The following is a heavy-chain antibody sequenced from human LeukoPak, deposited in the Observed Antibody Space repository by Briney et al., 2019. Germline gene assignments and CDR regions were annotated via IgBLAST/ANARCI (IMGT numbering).Heavy chain of an antibody. CDR2: ISSSGSTI. V-gene: IGHV3-48*03. Sequence: QPGGSLRLSCAASGFTFSSYEMNWVRQAPGKGLEWVSYISSSGSTIYYAGSVKGRFTISRDNAKDSLYLQMNSLRAEDTAVYYCASGTRQYDSSGYYGLDFDYWGQGTLVTVSS. CDR3: ASGTRQYDSSGYYGLDFDY. D-gene: IGHD3-22*01. J-gene: IGHJ4*02. CDR1: GFTFSSYE.